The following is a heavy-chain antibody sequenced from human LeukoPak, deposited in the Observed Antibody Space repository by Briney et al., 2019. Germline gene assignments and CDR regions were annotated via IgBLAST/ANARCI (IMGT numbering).Heavy chain of an antibody. Sequence: QAGGSLRLSCAASGFTFSSYAMHWVRQAPGKGLEWVAVISYDGSNKYYADSVKGRFTISRDNSKNTLYLQMNSLRAEDTAVYYCAFSGLAVAGTEGGQFDYWGQGTLVTVSS. CDR2: ISYDGSNK. CDR1: GFTFSSYA. V-gene: IGHV3-30*04. J-gene: IGHJ4*02. D-gene: IGHD6-19*01. CDR3: AFSGLAVAGTEGGQFDY.